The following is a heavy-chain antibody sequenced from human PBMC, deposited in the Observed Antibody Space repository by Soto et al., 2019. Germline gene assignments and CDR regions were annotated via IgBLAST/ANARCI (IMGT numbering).Heavy chain of an antibody. CDR3: ARDLKAVAGSGFKH. D-gene: IGHD6-19*01. CDR1: GYTSTSYA. J-gene: IGHJ1*01. Sequence: ASVKVSCKASGYTSTSYAMHWVRQAPGQRLEWMGWINAGNGNTKYSQKFQGRVTITRDTSASTAYMELSSLRSEDTAVYYCARDLKAVAGSGFKHWGQGTLVTVSS. V-gene: IGHV1-3*01. CDR2: INAGNGNT.